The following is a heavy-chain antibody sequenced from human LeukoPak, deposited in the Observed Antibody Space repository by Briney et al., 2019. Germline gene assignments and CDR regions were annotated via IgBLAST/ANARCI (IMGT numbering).Heavy chain of an antibody. CDR2: ISSSSSTI. J-gene: IGHJ5*02. Sequence: GGSLRLSCAASGFTFSSYSMNWVRQAPGKGLEWVSYISSSSSTIYYADSVKGRFTISRDNAKNSLYLQMNSLRAEDTAVYYCARDYSGWSLDPWGQGTLVTVSS. D-gene: IGHD5-12*01. CDR1: GFTFSSYS. V-gene: IGHV3-48*01. CDR3: ARDYSGWSLDP.